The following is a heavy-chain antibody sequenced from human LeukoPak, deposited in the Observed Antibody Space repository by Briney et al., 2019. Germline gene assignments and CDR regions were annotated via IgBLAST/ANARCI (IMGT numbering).Heavy chain of an antibody. Sequence: GASLRLSCAASGFTFSSYAMSWVRQAPGKGREWVSAISGSGGSTYYADSGKGRFTISRDNSKNTLYLQMNSLRAEDTAVYYCAKLAGSAILDYWGQGTLVTVSS. V-gene: IGHV3-23*01. CDR1: GFTFSSYA. D-gene: IGHD3-10*01. J-gene: IGHJ4*02. CDR3: AKLAGSAILDY. CDR2: ISGSGGST.